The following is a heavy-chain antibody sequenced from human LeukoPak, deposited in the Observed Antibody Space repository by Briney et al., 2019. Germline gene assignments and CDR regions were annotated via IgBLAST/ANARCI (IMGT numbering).Heavy chain of an antibody. CDR2: IDTTSSTV. CDR1: GFTFSSYT. D-gene: IGHD6-19*01. V-gene: IGHV3-48*04. Sequence: GGSLRLSCAASGFTFSSYTMNWVRQAPGKGLEWVSYIDTTSSTVHYADSVKGRLTISRDNAKNSLYLQMNSLRAEDTGVYYCVRDLGAVTEKWGQGTLVTVSS. CDR3: VRDLGAVTEK. J-gene: IGHJ4*02.